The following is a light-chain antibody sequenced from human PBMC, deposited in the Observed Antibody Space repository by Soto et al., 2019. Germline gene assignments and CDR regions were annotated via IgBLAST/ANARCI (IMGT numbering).Light chain of an antibody. V-gene: IGKV1-5*01. J-gene: IGKJ1*01. Sequence: DIQMTQSPSTLSSSVGDRVTIAFLASQSISSRLAWYQLKPGKVPKLLISDASTLERGVPTTFSGSGSGTEFTLTISTLQPDDFATYYCQQYTDYSRTFGQGTKVDIK. CDR3: QQYTDYSRT. CDR2: DAS. CDR1: QSISSR.